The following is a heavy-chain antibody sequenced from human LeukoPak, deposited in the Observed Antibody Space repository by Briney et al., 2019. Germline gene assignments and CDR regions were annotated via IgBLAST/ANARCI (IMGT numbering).Heavy chain of an antibody. D-gene: IGHD6-6*01. CDR2: INPSGDST. Sequence: ASVKVSCKASGYAFTSNHIHWVRQAPGQGLEWMGVINPSGDSTSYAPNFQGRVTVTRDTSTSTVYMELSSLRSEDTAIYYCAKIAARDTGEGYWGQGTLVTVSS. CDR1: GYAFTSNH. J-gene: IGHJ4*02. V-gene: IGHV1-46*01. CDR3: AKIAARDTGEGY.